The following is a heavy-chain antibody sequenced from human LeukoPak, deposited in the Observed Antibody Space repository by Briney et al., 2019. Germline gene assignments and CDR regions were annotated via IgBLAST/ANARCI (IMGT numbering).Heavy chain of an antibody. Sequence: GGSLRLSCAASGFTFNSYWMHWGRQAPGKGLVWVSRINNDGSSTSYADSVKGRFTISRDNAKNTLHLQMDSLRAEDTAVYYCVVAYCGGDCSHWGQGTLVTVSS. D-gene: IGHD2-21*02. CDR2: INNDGSST. V-gene: IGHV3-74*01. J-gene: IGHJ4*02. CDR1: GFTFNSYW. CDR3: VVAYCGGDCSH.